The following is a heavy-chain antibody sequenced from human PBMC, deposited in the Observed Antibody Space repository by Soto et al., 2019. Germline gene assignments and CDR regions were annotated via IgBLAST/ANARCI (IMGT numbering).Heavy chain of an antibody. V-gene: IGHV3-23*01. CDR2: ISSSDGDT. J-gene: IGHJ4*02. D-gene: IGHD6-19*01. CDR3: ARGRWDSSGWYFDY. CDR1: EFTFSSYA. Sequence: EVQVLESGGGLVQPGGSLRLSCAASEFTFSSYAMTWVRQAPGKGLEWVSVISSSDGDTYYADSVKGRFTISRDNSRNTLFLQMNSLRAEDTALDYCARGRWDSSGWYFDYWGQGTLVTVSS.